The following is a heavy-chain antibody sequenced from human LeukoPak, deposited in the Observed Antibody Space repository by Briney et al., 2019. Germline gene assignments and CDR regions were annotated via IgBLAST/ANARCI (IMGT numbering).Heavy chain of an antibody. CDR1: GGSISDSSSY. CDR3: ARGARTPSGYGSRTAGRANWFDP. CDR2: INHSGST. J-gene: IGHJ5*02. Sequence: PSETLSLTCTVSGGSISDSSSYWGWIRQPPGKGLEWIGEINHSGSTNYNPSLKSRVTISVDTSKNQFSLKLSSVTAADTAVYYCARGARTPSGYGSRTAGRANWFDPWGQGTLVTVSS. D-gene: IGHD5-12*01. V-gene: IGHV4-39*07.